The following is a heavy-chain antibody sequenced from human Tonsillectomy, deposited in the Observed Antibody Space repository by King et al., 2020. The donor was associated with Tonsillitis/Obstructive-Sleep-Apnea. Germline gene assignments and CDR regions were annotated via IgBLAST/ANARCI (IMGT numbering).Heavy chain of an antibody. CDR2: IYYSGST. CDR1: GGSISSYY. J-gene: IGHJ5*02. D-gene: IGHD3-22*01. CDR3: ARGYYYDSSGYFDLNGNWFDP. V-gene: IGHV4-59*08. Sequence: QLQESGPGLVKPSETLSLTCTVSGGSISSYYWTWIRQPPGKGLEWIGDIYYSGSTNYNSSLKSRVTISVDTSKNQFSLKLSSVTAADTAVYYCARGYYYDSSGYFDLNGNWFDPWGQGTLVTVSS.